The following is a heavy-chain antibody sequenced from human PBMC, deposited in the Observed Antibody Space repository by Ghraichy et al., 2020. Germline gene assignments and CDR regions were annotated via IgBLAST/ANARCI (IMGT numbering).Heavy chain of an antibody. V-gene: IGHV4-61*02. D-gene: IGHD3-22*01. CDR3: ARDLGQYYYDSRGYDDY. Sequence: SLNISCTVSGVSISSGTYSWSWIRQPAGKGLEWIGRIYTRGSSNYNPSLKSRLTISLDTSKNQFSLELSAVTAADTAVYYCARDLGQYYYDSRGYDDYWGQGILVTVSS. J-gene: IGHJ4*02. CDR1: GVSISSGTYS. CDR2: IYTRGSS.